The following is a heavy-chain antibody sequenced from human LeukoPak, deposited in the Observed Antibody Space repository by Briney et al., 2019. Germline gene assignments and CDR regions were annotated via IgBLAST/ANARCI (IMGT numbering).Heavy chain of an antibody. D-gene: IGHD4-11*01. CDR1: GGSISSYY. Sequence: PSETLSLTXTVSGGSISSYYWSWIRQPPGKGLEWIGYIYYSGSTNYNPSLKSRVTISVDTSKNQFSLKLSSVNAADTAVYYCARAPLFIYSNYPYYYYYMDVGGKGTTVTVSS. CDR3: ARAPLFIYSNYPYYYYYMDV. CDR2: IYYSGST. V-gene: IGHV4-59*01. J-gene: IGHJ6*03.